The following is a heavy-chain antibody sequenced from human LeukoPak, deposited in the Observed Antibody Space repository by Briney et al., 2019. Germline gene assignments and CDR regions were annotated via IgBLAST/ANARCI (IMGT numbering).Heavy chain of an antibody. D-gene: IGHD3-22*01. CDR3: ARDSSGYLRAFGI. CDR1: GGSFSGYY. V-gene: IGHV4-34*01. Sequence: SETLSLTCAVYGGSFSGYYWSWIRQPPGKGLEWIGEINHSGSTNYNPSLKSRVTISVDTSKNQFSLKLSSVTAADTAVYYCARDSSGYLRAFGIWGQGTMVTVSS. J-gene: IGHJ3*02. CDR2: INHSGST.